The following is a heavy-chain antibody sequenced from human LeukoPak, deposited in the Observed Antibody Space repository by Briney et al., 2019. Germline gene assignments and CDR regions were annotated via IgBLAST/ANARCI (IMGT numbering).Heavy chain of an antibody. Sequence: ASVKLSCKVSGYTLTELSMHWVRQAPGKGLEWMGGFDPEDGETIYAQKFQGRVTMTEDTSTDTAYMELSSLRSEDTAVYYCATAALPCSTRCRYYYYYMDVWGKGTTVTVSS. V-gene: IGHV1-24*01. D-gene: IGHD2-2*01. J-gene: IGHJ6*03. CDR1: GYTLTELS. CDR3: ATAALPCSTRCRYYYYYMDV. CDR2: FDPEDGET.